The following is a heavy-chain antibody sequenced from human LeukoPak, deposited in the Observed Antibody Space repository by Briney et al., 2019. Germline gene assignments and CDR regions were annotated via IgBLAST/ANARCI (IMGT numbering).Heavy chain of an antibody. D-gene: IGHD2-2*01. V-gene: IGHV1-69*13. CDR3: ARDRSHCSSTSCYYYYGMDV. CDR1: GGTFSSYA. J-gene: IGHJ6*04. Sequence: SVKVSCKASGGTFSSYAISWVRQAPGQGLEWMGRIIPIFGTANYAQKFQGRVTITADESTSTAYMELSSLRSEDTAVYYCARDRSHCSSTSCYYYYGMDVWGKGTTVTVSS. CDR2: IIPIFGTA.